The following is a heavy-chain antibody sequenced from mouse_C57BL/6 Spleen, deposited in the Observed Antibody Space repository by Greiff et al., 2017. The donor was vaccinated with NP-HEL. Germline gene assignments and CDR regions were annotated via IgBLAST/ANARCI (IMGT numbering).Heavy chain of an antibody. CDR1: GYTFTSYW. CDR2: IDPSDSET. D-gene: IGHD1-1*01. CDR3: TRSPVITTVVAKNDAMDY. J-gene: IGHJ4*01. Sequence: QVQLQQPGAELVRPGSSVKLSCKASGYTFTSYWMHWVKQRPIQGLEWIGNIDPSDSETHYNQKFKDKATLTVDKSSSTAYMQLSSLTSEDSAVYYCTRSPVITTVVAKNDAMDYWGQGTSVTVSS. V-gene: IGHV1-52*01.